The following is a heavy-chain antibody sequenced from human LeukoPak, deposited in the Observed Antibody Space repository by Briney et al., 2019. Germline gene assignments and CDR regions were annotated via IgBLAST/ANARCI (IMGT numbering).Heavy chain of an antibody. D-gene: IGHD3-22*01. V-gene: IGHV4-34*01. CDR2: INHGGST. Sequence: GSLRLSCAASGFTFSSYSMDWVRQPPGKGLEWIGEINHGGSTNYNPSLKSRVTISVDTSKNQFSLKLSSVTAADTAVYYCARGKSSGYYSSLDYWGQGTLVTVSS. CDR3: ARGKSSGYYSSLDY. CDR1: GFTFSSYS. J-gene: IGHJ4*02.